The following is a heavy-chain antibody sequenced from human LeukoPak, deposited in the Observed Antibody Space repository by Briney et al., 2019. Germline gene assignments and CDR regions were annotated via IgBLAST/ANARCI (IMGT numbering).Heavy chain of an antibody. Sequence: PGRSLRLSCAASGFTFRSHTMHWVRQAPGKGVEGVAVISYDGSNKYYADSVKGRFTISRDNSKNTLYLQMDSLRAEDTAVYYCARELGDGYNNGTFDYWGQGTLVIVSS. CDR2: ISYDGSNK. CDR3: ARELGDGYNNGTFDY. V-gene: IGHV3-30-3*01. CDR1: GFTFRSHT. D-gene: IGHD5-24*01. J-gene: IGHJ4*02.